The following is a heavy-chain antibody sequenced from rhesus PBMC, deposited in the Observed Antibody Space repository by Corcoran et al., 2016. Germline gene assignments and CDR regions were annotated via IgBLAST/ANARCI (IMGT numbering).Heavy chain of an antibody. CDR1: GFTFSSYW. CDR2: ISSDGSRT. CDR3: TYFDY. Sequence: EVQLVASGGGLVQPGGSLSLSWAASGFTFSSYWMYWVRQAPGKGLEWVSRISSDGSRTYYADSVKGRFTISRENAKNSLYLQMNSLRPEDTAVYYCTYFDYWGQGVLVTVSS. J-gene: IGHJ4*01. V-gene: IGHV3-119*01.